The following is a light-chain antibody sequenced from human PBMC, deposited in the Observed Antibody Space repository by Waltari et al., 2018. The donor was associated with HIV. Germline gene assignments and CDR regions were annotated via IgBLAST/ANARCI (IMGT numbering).Light chain of an antibody. CDR3: QQRSNWPPLT. CDR2: DAS. V-gene: IGKV3-11*01. J-gene: IGKJ4*01. CDR1: QSVSNY. Sequence: EIVLTQSPATLSLSPGERATLSCGASQSVSNYLAWYQQKPGQPPRLLIYDASNRATGIPARFSGSGSGTDFTLTISSLEPEDSAVYYCQQRSNWPPLTFGGGTKVEI.